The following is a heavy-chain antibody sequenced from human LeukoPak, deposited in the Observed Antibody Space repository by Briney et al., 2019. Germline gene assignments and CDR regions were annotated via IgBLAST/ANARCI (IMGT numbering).Heavy chain of an antibody. D-gene: IGHD6-19*01. J-gene: IGHJ3*02. CDR2: ISGSGGRT. CDR3: AKDSSAVAGPEGSFDI. CDR1: GFTFSTSA. Sequence: GGSLRLSSAASGFTFSTSALGWVRQAPGKGLEWVSAISGSGGRTYYADSVKGRFTISRDNSRNTLYLQMNRLRAEDTAVYYCAKDSSAVAGPEGSFDIWGQGTMVTVSS. V-gene: IGHV3-23*01.